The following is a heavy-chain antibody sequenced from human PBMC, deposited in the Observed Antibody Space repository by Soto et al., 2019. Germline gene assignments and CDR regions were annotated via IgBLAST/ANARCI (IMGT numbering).Heavy chain of an antibody. V-gene: IGHV3-30*18. Sequence: QVQLVESRGGVVQRGRSLRLSCAASGFTFSTYGMHWVRQAPGKGLEWVAVISYDAKHKYYADSLKGRFTISRDNSKNTLYLQMNSLRAEDTAVYYCAKGAVQDLWSGYYTLFDYWGQGTLVTVSS. D-gene: IGHD3-3*01. CDR2: ISYDAKHK. CDR3: AKGAVQDLWSGYYTLFDY. J-gene: IGHJ4*02. CDR1: GFTFSTYG.